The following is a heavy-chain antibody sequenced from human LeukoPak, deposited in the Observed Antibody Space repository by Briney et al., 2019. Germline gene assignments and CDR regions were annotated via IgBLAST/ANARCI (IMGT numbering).Heavy chain of an antibody. V-gene: IGHV1-69*13. J-gene: IGHJ4*02. CDR2: IIPIFGTA. CDR3: ARDKLAAVYFDY. D-gene: IGHD6-13*01. CDR1: GGTFSSYA. Sequence: ASVTVSCKASGGTFSSYAISWVRQAPGQGLGWMGGIIPIFGTANYAQKFQGRVTITADESTSTAYMELSSLRSEDTAVYYCARDKLAAVYFDYWGQGTLVTVSS.